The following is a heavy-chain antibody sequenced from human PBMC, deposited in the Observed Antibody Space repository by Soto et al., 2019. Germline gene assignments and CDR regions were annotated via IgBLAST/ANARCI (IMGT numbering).Heavy chain of an antibody. V-gene: IGHV1-2*02. J-gene: IGHJ4*02. CDR1: GYTFTGYY. CDR2: INPNSGGT. D-gene: IGHD2-8*01. Sequence: ASVKVSCKASGYTFTGYYMHWVRQAPGQGLEWMGWINPNSGGTNYAQKFQGRVTMTRDTSISTAYMELSRLRSDDTAVYYCARATIVLMVYAITTIFDSWGQGTLVTVSS. CDR3: ARATIVLMVYAITTIFDS.